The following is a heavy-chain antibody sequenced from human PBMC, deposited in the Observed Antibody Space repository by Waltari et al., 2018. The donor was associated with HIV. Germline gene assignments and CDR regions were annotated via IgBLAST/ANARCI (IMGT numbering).Heavy chain of an antibody. Sequence: EVQVLESGGGLVQPGGSLRLSCAASGFTFSSYAMRWVRQAPGKGLEFISGIIAGGIRTLYADSVKGRFTISRDNSNNTVYLQMSSLGGEDTAVYYCARDLGGFWYFDLWGRGTLVTVSS. J-gene: IGHJ2*01. CDR3: ARDLGGFWYFDL. CDR2: IIAGGIRT. V-gene: IGHV3-23*01. D-gene: IGHD3-16*01. CDR1: GFTFSSYA.